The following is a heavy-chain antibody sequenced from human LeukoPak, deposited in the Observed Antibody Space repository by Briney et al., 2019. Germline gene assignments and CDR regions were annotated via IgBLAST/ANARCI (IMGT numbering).Heavy chain of an antibody. V-gene: IGHV3-48*04. D-gene: IGHD3-10*01. CDR3: ARAKDITMVRGVYFDY. Sequence: GGSLRLSCAASGFTFSSYSMNWVRQAPGKGLEWVSYIGSSSSTIYYADSVKGRFTISRDNAKNSLYLQMNSLRAEDTAVYYCARAKDITMVRGVYFDYWGQGTLVTVSS. J-gene: IGHJ4*02. CDR2: IGSSSSTI. CDR1: GFTFSSYS.